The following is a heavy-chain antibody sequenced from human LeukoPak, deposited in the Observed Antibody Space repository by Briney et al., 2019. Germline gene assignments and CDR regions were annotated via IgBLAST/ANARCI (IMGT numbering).Heavy chain of an antibody. V-gene: IGHV1-18*01. D-gene: IGHD6-19*01. CDR2: ISAYNGNT. CDR3: ASYLIAVAGSFDY. J-gene: IGHJ4*02. Sequence: GASVKVSCKASGYTFTSYGISWVRQAPGQGGEWRGWISAYNGNTNYAQKFQGRVTITVDNSTSTAYMELSSLRSEDTAVYYCASYLIAVAGSFDYWGQGTLVTVSS. CDR1: GYTFTSYG.